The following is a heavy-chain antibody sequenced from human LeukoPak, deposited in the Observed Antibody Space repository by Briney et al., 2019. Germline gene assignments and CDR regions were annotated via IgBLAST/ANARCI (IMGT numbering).Heavy chain of an antibody. J-gene: IGHJ3*01. V-gene: IGHV4-59*08. D-gene: IGHD3-16*01. Sequence: SETLSLTCTVSGGSISGTYYWSWIRQPPGKGLEWIGYIYYTGTTDSNPSLKSRVTISLDTSMNQFSLNLSSVTAADTAVYYCARRWVYDKRAFDAWGQGTMVTVSS. CDR2: IYYTGTT. CDR3: ARRWVYDKRAFDA. CDR1: GGSISGTYY.